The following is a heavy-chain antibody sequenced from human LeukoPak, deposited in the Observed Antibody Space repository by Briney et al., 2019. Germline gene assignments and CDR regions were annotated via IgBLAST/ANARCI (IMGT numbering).Heavy chain of an antibody. J-gene: IGHJ6*03. Sequence: SETLSLTCAVYGGSFSGYYWSWIRQPPGKGLEWIGEINHSGSTNYNPSLKSRVTISADTSKNQFSLKLSSVTAADTAVYYCARLAPDPVRLVWYYYYMDVWGKGTTVTVSS. CDR1: GGSFSGYY. CDR3: ARLAPDPVRLVWYYYYMDV. D-gene: IGHD3-16*01. V-gene: IGHV4-34*01. CDR2: INHSGST.